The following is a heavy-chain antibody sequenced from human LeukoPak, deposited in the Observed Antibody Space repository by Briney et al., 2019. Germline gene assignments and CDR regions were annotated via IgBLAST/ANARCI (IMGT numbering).Heavy chain of an antibody. D-gene: IGHD1-7*01. CDR2: ISYDGSNK. CDR1: GFTFSSYA. CDR3: VRDRTTALDY. V-gene: IGHV3-30-3*01. Sequence: GGSLRLSCAASGFTFSSYAMHWVRQAPGKGLEWVAVISYDGSNKYYADSVKGRFTISRDNSKNTLYLQMNSLRAEDTAVYYCVRDRTTALDYWGQGTLVTVSS. J-gene: IGHJ4*02.